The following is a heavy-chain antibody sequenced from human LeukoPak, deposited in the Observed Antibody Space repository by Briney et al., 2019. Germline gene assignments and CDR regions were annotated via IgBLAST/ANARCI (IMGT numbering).Heavy chain of an antibody. CDR1: GGSISSYY. J-gene: IGHJ4*02. CDR3: ARGGKCSGGSCYGY. V-gene: IGHV4-4*07. CDR2: IYTSGST. D-gene: IGHD2-15*01. Sequence: SETLSLTCTVSGGSISSYYWSWIRQPAGKGLEWIGRIYTSGSTNYNPSLKSRVTISVDTSKNQFSLKLSSVTAADTAVYYCARGGKCSGGSCYGYWGQGTLVTVSS.